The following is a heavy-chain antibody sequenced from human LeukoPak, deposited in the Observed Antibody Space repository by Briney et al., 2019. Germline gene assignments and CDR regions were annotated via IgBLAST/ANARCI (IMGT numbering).Heavy chain of an antibody. Sequence: GESLKISCKGAGYSFANYWIGWVRQMPGKGLEWMGIIYPADSDTRYSPSFRGQVTISADKSIGTAYLQWSSLKASDTAMYYCARRKGDGYNSPFDYWGQGTLVTVSS. CDR1: GYSFANYW. CDR3: ARRKGDGYNSPFDY. V-gene: IGHV5-51*01. D-gene: IGHD5-24*01. J-gene: IGHJ4*02. CDR2: IYPADSDT.